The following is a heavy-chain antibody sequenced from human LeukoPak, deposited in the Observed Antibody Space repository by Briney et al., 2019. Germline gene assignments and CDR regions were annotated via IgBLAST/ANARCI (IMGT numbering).Heavy chain of an antibody. J-gene: IGHJ5*01. V-gene: IGHV1-2*02. CDR3: ARDFRAAMVSDWFDS. CDR2: INPNSGGT. CDR1: GYTFTGYY. Sequence: GASVKVSCKASGYTFTGYYMHWVRQAPGQGLEWMGWINPNSGGTNYAQKFQGRVAMTRDTSISTAYMELSRLRSDDTAVYYCARDFRAAMVSDWFDSWGQGTLVTVSS. D-gene: IGHD5-18*01.